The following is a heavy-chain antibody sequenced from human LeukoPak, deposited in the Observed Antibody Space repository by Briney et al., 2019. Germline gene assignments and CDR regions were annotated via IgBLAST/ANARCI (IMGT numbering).Heavy chain of an antibody. CDR3: VRDPSCSGGGCYYYYGMDV. CDR1: GFTFSDVW. J-gene: IGHJ6*02. Sequence: GGSLRLSCAASGFTFSDVWMSWVRQAPGKGLEWVAFIRYDGSNKYYADSVKGRFTISRDNSKNTLYLQMNSLRADDTAIYYCVRDPSCSGGGCYYYYGMDVWGQGTTVTVSS. D-gene: IGHD2-15*01. V-gene: IGHV3-30*02. CDR2: IRYDGSNK.